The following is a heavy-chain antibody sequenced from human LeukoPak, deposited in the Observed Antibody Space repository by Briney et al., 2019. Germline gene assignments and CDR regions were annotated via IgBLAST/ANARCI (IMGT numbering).Heavy chain of an antibody. D-gene: IGHD1-14*01. CDR3: ARAPDREGLSYFDL. V-gene: IGHV4-30-4*01. Sequence: PSQTLSLTCTVSGDSISSGDYYWSWIRQPPGKGLEWIGYIYYSGSIYYNPSLKSRVTISVDTSKNQFSLKLSSVTAADTAVYYCARAPDREGLSYFDLWGRGTLVTVSS. CDR1: GDSISSGDYY. CDR2: IYYSGSI. J-gene: IGHJ2*01.